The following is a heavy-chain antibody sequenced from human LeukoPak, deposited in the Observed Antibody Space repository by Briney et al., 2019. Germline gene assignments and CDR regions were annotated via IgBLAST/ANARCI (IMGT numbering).Heavy chain of an antibody. J-gene: IGHJ4*02. D-gene: IGHD5-12*01. CDR3: ARCRGGGLREYFDY. CDR1: GFTFSSYA. V-gene: IGHV3-30-3*01. CDR2: ISYDGSNK. Sequence: GGSLRLSCAASGFTFSSYAMHWVRQAPGKGLEWVAVISYDGSNKYYADSVKGRFTISGDNSKNTLYLQMNSLRAEDTAVYYCARCRGGGLREYFDYWGQGTLVTVSS.